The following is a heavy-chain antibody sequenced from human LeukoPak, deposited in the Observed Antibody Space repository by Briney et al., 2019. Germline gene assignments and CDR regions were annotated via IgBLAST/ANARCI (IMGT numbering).Heavy chain of an antibody. CDR2: ISAGGGGT. Sequence: PGGSLRLSYAASGFTYSSYAMNWVRQAAGKGLEWVSGISAGGGGTYYADSVKGRFTISRDNSKNTLYLQMNSLRAEDTAVYYCARAFGEPPRGYFDYWGQGTLVTVSS. J-gene: IGHJ4*02. V-gene: IGHV3-23*01. CDR1: GFTYSSYA. CDR3: ARAFGEPPRGYFDY. D-gene: IGHD3-10*01.